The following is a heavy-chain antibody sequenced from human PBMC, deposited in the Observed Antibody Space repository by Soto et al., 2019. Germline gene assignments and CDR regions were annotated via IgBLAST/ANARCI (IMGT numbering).Heavy chain of an antibody. D-gene: IGHD6-19*01. CDR2: VYHNGLT. Sequence: SETLSLTCAVSGDSIGSNVWWSCFRQPPGKGLEWIGEVYHNGLTDYDPSLKGRVTTSADTSKNQFSLNVTSVTAADTAMYYCARDAAVPGETDRFDYWGQGSLFTVSS. CDR3: ARDAAVPGETDRFDY. J-gene: IGHJ4*02. V-gene: IGHV4-4*02. CDR1: GDSIGSNVW.